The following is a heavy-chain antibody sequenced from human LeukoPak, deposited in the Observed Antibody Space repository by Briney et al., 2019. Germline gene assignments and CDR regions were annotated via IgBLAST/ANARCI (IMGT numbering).Heavy chain of an antibody. D-gene: IGHD3-22*01. CDR3: ARGYYDSSGYPQRHFDY. CDR2: IKSDGSST. V-gene: IGHV3-74*01. J-gene: IGHJ4*02. CDR1: GSTLSSYW. Sequence: GGSLSLSCAASGSTLSSYWMHWVRHAPEEGRVWVSRIKSDGSSTTYADSVKGRFTISRDNAKHTLSLKMKSLRAEDTAVYYCARGYYDSSGYPQRHFDYWGQGTLVTVSS.